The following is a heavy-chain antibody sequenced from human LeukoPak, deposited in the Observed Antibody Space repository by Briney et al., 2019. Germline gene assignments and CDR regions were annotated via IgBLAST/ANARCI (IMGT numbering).Heavy chain of an antibody. J-gene: IGHJ4*02. D-gene: IGHD3-9*01. CDR1: GFTFSSYG. CDR2: ISYDGSNK. CDR3: AKDGWEYDILTGYFDY. Sequence: GGSLRLSCAASGFTFSSYGMHWVRQAPGKGLEWVAVISYDGSNKYYADSVRGRFTISRDNSKNTLYLQMNSLRAEDTAVYYCAKDGWEYDILTGYFDYWGKGTLVTVSS. V-gene: IGHV3-30*18.